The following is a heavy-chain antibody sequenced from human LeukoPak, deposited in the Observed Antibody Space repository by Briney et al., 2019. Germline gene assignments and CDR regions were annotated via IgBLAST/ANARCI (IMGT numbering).Heavy chain of an antibody. Sequence: ASVKVSCKASGGTFSSYAISWVRQAPGQGLEWMGGIIPIFGTANYAQKFQGRVTITADESTSTAYMELSSLRSEDTAVYYCASPTSAYYGSGYCFDYWGQGTLVTVSS. CDR1: GGTFSSYA. V-gene: IGHV1-69*13. CDR2: IIPIFGTA. J-gene: IGHJ4*02. D-gene: IGHD3-10*01. CDR3: ASPTSAYYGSGYCFDY.